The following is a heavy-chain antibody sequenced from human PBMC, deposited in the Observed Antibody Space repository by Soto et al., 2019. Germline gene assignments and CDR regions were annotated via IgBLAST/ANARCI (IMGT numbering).Heavy chain of an antibody. CDR1: GYTFSNYG. CDR2: ISVKNGDT. J-gene: IGHJ6*03. CDR3: ARLTTLSSPKYRSYYYMDI. V-gene: IGHV1-18*01. D-gene: IGHD4-4*01. Sequence: QVQLAQSGPELKKPGASLEVSCRASGYTFSNYGISWVRQVPGQGLEWMAWISVKNGDTNFAQKFQGRLSVTTDTSTSTAYLNLRSLRSDDTAVYYSARLTTLSSPKYRSYYYMDIWGKGTTVTVSS.